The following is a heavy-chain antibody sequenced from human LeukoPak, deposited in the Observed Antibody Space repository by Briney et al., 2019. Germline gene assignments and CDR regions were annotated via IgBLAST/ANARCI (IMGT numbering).Heavy chain of an antibody. CDR2: IIPIFGTA. CDR1: GGTFSSYA. J-gene: IGHJ3*02. V-gene: IGHV1-69*05. D-gene: IGHD1-26*01. CDR3: ARDQYPVGAMAQGAFDI. Sequence: GASVNVSCKASGGTFSSYAISWVRQAPGQGLEWMGGIIPIFGTANYAQKFQGRVTITTDESTSTAYMELSRLRSDDTAVYYCARDQYPVGAMAQGAFDIWGQGTMVTVSS.